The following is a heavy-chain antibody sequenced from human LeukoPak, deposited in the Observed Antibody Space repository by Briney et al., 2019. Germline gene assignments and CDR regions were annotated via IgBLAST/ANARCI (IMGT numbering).Heavy chain of an antibody. CDR1: GFTFSSYA. CDR2: ISYDGSNK. Sequence: PGRSLRLSCAASGFTFSSYAMHWVRQAPGKGLEWVAVISYDGSNKYYADSVKGRFTISRDNSKNTLYLQMNSLRSEDTAVYYCATPDIVVVPAAKGDAFDIWGQGTMVTVSS. V-gene: IGHV3-30-3*01. D-gene: IGHD2-2*01. CDR3: ATPDIVVVPAAKGDAFDI. J-gene: IGHJ3*02.